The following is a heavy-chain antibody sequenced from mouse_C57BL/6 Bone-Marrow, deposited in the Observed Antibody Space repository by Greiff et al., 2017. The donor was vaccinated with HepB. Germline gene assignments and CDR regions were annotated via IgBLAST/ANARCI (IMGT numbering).Heavy chain of an antibody. CDR3: ARSDRYYFDY. J-gene: IGHJ2*01. V-gene: IGHV1-59*01. CDR1: GYTFTSYW. CDR2: IDPSDSYT. Sequence: QVQLQQPGAELVRPGTSVKLSCKASGYTFTSYWMHWVKQRPGQGLEWIGVIDPSDSYTNYNQKFKGKATLTVDTSSSTAYMQLSSLTSEDSAVYYCARSDRYYFDYWGQGTTLTVSS.